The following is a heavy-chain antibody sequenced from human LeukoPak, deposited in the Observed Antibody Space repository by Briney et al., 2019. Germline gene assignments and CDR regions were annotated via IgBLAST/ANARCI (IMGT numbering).Heavy chain of an antibody. CDR3: ARAISSSWHSLAGYFDY. D-gene: IGHD6-13*01. V-gene: IGHV1-69*01. CDR2: IIPIFGTA. Sequence: ASVKVSCKASGGTLSSYAISWVRQAPGQGLEWMGGIIPIFGTANYAQKFQGRVTITADESTSTAYMELSSLRSEDTAVYYCARAISSSWHSLAGYFDYWGQGTLVTVSS. CDR1: GGTLSSYA. J-gene: IGHJ4*02.